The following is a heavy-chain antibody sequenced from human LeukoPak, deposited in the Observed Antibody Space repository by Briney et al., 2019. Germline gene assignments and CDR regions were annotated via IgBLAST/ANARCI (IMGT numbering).Heavy chain of an antibody. CDR1: GYNFNNCW. V-gene: IGHV5-51*01. Sequence: GESLKISCEASGYNFNNCWVAWVRQVPGKGLEWMGIIYPGDSDTRYSPSFQGQVTISADKSISTAYLQWSSLKASDTAIYYCARRSCSGSICYDYWGQGTLVTVSS. CDR2: IYPGDSDT. D-gene: IGHD2-15*01. CDR3: ARRSCSGSICYDY. J-gene: IGHJ4*02.